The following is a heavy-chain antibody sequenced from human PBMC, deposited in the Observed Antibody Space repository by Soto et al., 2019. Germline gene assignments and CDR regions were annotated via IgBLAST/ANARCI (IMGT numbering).Heavy chain of an antibody. V-gene: IGHV4-39*01. J-gene: IGHJ6*03. D-gene: IGHD4-17*01. CDR2: IYYSGST. CDR3: ATKPTTTVTVIRYYYYMDV. CDR1: GGSISSSSYY. Sequence: PSETLSLTCTVSGGSISSSSYYWGWVRQPPGKGLEWIGSIYYSGSTYYNPSLKSRVTISVDTSKNQFSLKLSSVTAADTAVYYCATKPTTTVTVIRYYYYMDVWGKGTTVTVYS.